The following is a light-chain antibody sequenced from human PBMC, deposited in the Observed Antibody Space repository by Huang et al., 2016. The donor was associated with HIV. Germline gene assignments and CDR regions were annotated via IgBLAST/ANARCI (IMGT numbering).Light chain of an antibody. CDR3: QQYNNWLL. CDR2: RAS. CDR1: QSVSSN. J-gene: IGKJ2*01. Sequence: EIVLTQSPATLSVSPGERATLSCRASQSVSSNLAWYQQKPGQPPRLLIYRASTRATGIPARLSGSGSVTEFTLTISSLQSEDFAVYYCQQYNNWLLFGQGTKVEIK. V-gene: IGKV3-15*01.